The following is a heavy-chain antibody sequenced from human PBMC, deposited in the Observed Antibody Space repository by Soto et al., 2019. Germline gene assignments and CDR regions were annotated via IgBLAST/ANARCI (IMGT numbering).Heavy chain of an antibody. D-gene: IGHD4-17*01. J-gene: IGHJ4*02. Sequence: SETLSLTCTVSGGSISSGGYYWSWIRQHPGKGLEWIGYIYYSGSTYYNPSLKSRVTISVDTSKNQFSLKLSSVTAADTAVYYCARVVRVYYGDYCFDYWGQGTLVTVSS. V-gene: IGHV4-31*03. CDR1: GGSISSGGYY. CDR3: ARVVRVYYGDYCFDY. CDR2: IYYSGST.